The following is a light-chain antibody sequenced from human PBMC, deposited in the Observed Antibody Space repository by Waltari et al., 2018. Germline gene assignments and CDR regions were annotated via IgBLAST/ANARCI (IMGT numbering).Light chain of an antibody. J-gene: IGKJ1*01. CDR2: AAS. V-gene: IGKV1-9*01. CDR3: QQLNSYPRT. CDR1: QGISSY. Sequence: DIQLTQSPSFLSASVGDRVTITCRSSQGISSYLAWYQQKPGKAPKLLIYAASTLQSGVPSRFSGSGSGTEFTLTISSLQPEDFATYYCQQLNSYPRTFGQGTKGEIK.